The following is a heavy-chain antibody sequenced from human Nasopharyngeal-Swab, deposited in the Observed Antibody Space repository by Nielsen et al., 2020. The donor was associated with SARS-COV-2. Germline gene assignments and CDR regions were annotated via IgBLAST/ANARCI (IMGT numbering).Heavy chain of an antibody. D-gene: IGHD1-26*01. CDR3: ARGPQGGSRRPYYFDY. Sequence: RQAPGKGLEWMGEINHSGSTNYNPSLKSRVTISVDTSKNQFSLKLSSVTAADTAVYYCARGPQGGSRRPYYFDYWGQGTLVTVSS. V-gene: IGHV4-34*01. CDR2: INHSGST. J-gene: IGHJ4*02.